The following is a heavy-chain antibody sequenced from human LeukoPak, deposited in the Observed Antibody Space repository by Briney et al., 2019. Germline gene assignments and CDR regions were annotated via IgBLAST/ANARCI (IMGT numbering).Heavy chain of an antibody. V-gene: IGHV3-9*01. CDR2: ISWNSGSI. Sequence: PGGSLRLSCAASGFTFDDYAMHWVRHAPGKGLEWVSGISWNSGSIVYADSVKGRFTISRDNAKNSLYLQMNSLRAEDTALYYCAKDIGYGSTLGYYYGMDVWGQGTTVTVSS. D-gene: IGHD3-10*01. CDR1: GFTFDDYA. J-gene: IGHJ6*02. CDR3: AKDIGYGSTLGYYYGMDV.